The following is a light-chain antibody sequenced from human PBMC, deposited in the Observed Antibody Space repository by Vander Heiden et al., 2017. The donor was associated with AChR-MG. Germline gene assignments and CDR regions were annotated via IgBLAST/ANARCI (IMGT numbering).Light chain of an antibody. CDR2: YDS. CDR1: NIGSES. J-gene: IGLJ3*02. CDR3: QVWDSTSDPLV. Sequence: SYVLTQPPSASVAPGRTGRITCGGNNIGSESVHWYQQKPGQAPLLVIYYDSDRPSGVPERFSVSNSGNTATLTISRVEDGDEADYYCQVWDSTSDPLVFGGGTKLTVL. V-gene: IGLV3-21*04.